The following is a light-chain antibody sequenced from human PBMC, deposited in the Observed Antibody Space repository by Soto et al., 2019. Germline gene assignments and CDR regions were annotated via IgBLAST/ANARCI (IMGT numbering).Light chain of an antibody. CDR3: QQRNSWPPTFT. CDR1: HNGNNHY. V-gene: IGKV3-11*01. CDR2: DTS. Sequence: LTQATGTLSLSQRERATRSCTARHNGNNHYLAWRQQKREQAPRLLIYDTSIRATGIHARFSGSGSGTDFTLTISSLEPEDFAVYYCQQRNSWPPTFTFGQGTGLEVK. J-gene: IGKJ5*01.